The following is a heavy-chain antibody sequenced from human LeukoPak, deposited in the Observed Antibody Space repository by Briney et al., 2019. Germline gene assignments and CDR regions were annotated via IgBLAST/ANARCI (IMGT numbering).Heavy chain of an antibody. J-gene: IGHJ3*02. CDR1: GYTFTGYY. Sequence: ASVKVSCKASGYTFTGYYMHWVRQAPGQGLEWMGWINPNSGGTNYAQKSQGRVTMTRDTSISTAYMELSRLRSEDTAVYYCARKQQLVHDAFDIWGQGTMVTVSS. CDR3: ARKQQLVHDAFDI. D-gene: IGHD6-13*01. V-gene: IGHV1-2*02. CDR2: INPNSGGT.